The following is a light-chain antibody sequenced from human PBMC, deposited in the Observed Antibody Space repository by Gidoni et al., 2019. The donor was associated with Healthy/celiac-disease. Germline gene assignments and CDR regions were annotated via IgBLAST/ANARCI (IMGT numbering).Light chain of an antibody. Sequence: DIQMTQSPSSLSASVGDRVTITCQASQDISNYLNWYQQKPGKDPKLLIYDASNLETGGPSRFSGSGSGTDFTFTISSLQPEDIATYYCQQYDNRPLTFGGGTKVEIK. CDR3: QQYDNRPLT. J-gene: IGKJ4*01. CDR2: DAS. CDR1: QDISNY. V-gene: IGKV1-33*01.